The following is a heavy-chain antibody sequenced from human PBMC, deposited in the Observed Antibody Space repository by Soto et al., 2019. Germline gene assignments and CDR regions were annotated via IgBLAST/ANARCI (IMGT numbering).Heavy chain of an antibody. Sequence: SETLSLTYNVSGGSISSYYWSWIRQPPGKGLEWIGYIYYSGSTNYNPSLKSRVTISVDTSKNQFSLKLTSVTAADTAVYYCARDKVTGLFDYWGQGTLVTVSS. J-gene: IGHJ4*02. D-gene: IGHD2-8*02. V-gene: IGHV4-59*12. CDR3: ARDKVTGLFDY. CDR1: GGSISSYY. CDR2: IYYSGST.